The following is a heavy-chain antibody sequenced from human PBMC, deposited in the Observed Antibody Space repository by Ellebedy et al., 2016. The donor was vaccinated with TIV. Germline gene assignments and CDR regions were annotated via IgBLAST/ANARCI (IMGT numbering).Heavy chain of an antibody. V-gene: IGHV3-30-3*01. CDR1: GCTVTTNY. CDR2: VTDTGNNK. Sequence: GESLKISCAASGCTVTTNYMNWVRQAPGKGLEWVASVTDTGNNKYYADSVKGRFTISRDNSKNTLNLQMNSLTTEDTAVYYCARDLYFGEGDALDIWGQGTMVTVSS. D-gene: IGHD3-10*01. CDR3: ARDLYFGEGDALDI. J-gene: IGHJ3*02.